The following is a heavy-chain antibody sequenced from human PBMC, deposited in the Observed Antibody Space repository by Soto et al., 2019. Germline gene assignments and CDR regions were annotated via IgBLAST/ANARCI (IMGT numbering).Heavy chain of an antibody. J-gene: IGHJ5*02. CDR1: GFTFSSYS. CDR2: ISSSSSTI. D-gene: IGHD4-17*01. V-gene: IGHV3-48*02. CDR3: ATFPTTVTTRVWFDP. Sequence: GGSLRLSCAASGFTFSSYSMNWVRQAPGKGLEWVSYISSSSSTIYYADSVKGRFTISRDNAKNSLYLQMNSLRDEDTAVYYCATFPTTVTTRVWFDPWGQGTLVTVSS.